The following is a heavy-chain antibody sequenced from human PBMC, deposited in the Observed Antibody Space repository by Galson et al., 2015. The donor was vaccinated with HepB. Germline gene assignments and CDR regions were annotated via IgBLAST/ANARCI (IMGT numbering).Heavy chain of an antibody. J-gene: IGHJ6*02. V-gene: IGHV1-69*04. CDR3: ARDLGYCSSTSCSTVPQVGYYYYGMDV. CDR2: IIPILGIA. CDR1: GGTFSSYA. Sequence: SVKVSCKASGGTFSSYAISWVRQAPGQGLEWMGRIIPILGIANYAQKFQGRVTITADKSTSTAYMELSSLRSEDTAVYYCARDLGYCSSTSCSTVPQVGYYYYGMDVWGQGTTVTVSS. D-gene: IGHD2-2*01.